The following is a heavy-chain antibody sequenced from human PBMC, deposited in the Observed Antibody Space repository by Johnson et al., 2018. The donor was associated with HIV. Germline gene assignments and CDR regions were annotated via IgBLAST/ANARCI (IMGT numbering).Heavy chain of an antibody. V-gene: IGHV3-30-3*01. J-gene: IGHJ3*02. D-gene: IGHD2-15*01. Sequence: QVQLVESGGGVVQPGRSLRLSCAASGFTFSSYAMHWVRQAPGKGLEWVAVISYDGSNKYYADSVKGRFSISRDNSKKTLHLQMNSLRAEDTAVYYCARGGSCYNAHFDIWGQGTMVTVSS. CDR1: GFTFSSYA. CDR3: ARGGSCYNAHFDI. CDR2: ISYDGSNK.